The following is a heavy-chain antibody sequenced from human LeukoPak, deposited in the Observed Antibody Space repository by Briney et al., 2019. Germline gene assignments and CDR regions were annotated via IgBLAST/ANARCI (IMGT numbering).Heavy chain of an antibody. D-gene: IGHD3-10*01. J-gene: IGHJ4*02. CDR2: IYYSGST. Sequence: SETLSLTCTVSGGSISSSSYYWGWIRQPPGKGLDWIGSIYYSGSTYYNPSLKSRVTISVDKSKNLFSLKLSSVAAADTAIYYCARDAKYYFGSRTYFFFEYWGQGTLLTVSS. V-gene: IGHV4-39*07. CDR1: GGSISSSSYY. CDR3: ARDAKYYFGSRTYFFFEY.